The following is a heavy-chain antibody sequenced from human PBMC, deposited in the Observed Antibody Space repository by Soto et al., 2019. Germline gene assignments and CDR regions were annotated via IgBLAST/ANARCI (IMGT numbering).Heavy chain of an antibody. Sequence: ASVKVSCKASGGTFSSYAISWVRQAPGQRLEWMGWINAGNGNTKYSQKFQGRVTITRDTSASTAYMELRSLRSDDTAVYYCARGADYGSGSYSSYYYYGMDVWGQGTTVTVSS. J-gene: IGHJ6*02. V-gene: IGHV1-3*01. CDR1: GGTFSSYA. CDR3: ARGADYGSGSYSSYYYYGMDV. D-gene: IGHD3-10*01. CDR2: INAGNGNT.